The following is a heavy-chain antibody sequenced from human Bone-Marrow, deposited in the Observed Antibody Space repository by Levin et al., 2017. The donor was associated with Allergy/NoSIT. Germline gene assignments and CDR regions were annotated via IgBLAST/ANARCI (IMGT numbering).Heavy chain of an antibody. CDR3: ARANGNIVVVVAATLPPYFDY. V-gene: IGHV4-34*01. CDR2: INHSGST. Sequence: GSLRLSCAVYGGSFSGYYWSWIRQPPGKGLEWIGEINHSGSTNYNPSLKSRVTISVDTSKNQFSLKLSSVTAADTAVYYCARANGNIVVVVAATLPPYFDYWGQGTLVTVSS. CDR1: GGSFSGYY. D-gene: IGHD2-15*01. J-gene: IGHJ4*02.